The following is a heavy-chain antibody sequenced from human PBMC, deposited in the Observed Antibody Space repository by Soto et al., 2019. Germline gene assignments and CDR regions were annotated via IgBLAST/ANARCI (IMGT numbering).Heavy chain of an antibody. Sequence: SETLSLTCTVSGGSLSRSRYFWGWIRQPPGKGLEWIGSIYYSGSTYYNPSLKSRVTVSVDTSKNQFSLKLSSVTAADTAVYYCARHPSDFWFDPWGQGTLVTVSS. CDR1: GGSLSRSRYF. V-gene: IGHV4-39*01. D-gene: IGHD2-21*02. CDR3: ARHPSDFWFDP. CDR2: IYYSGST. J-gene: IGHJ5*02.